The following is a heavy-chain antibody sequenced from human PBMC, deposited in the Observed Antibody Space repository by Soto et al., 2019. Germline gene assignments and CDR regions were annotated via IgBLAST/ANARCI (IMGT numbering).Heavy chain of an antibody. J-gene: IGHJ6*03. CDR3: ARGQIGDDRGDYYMDV. Sequence: QVQLVQSGAEVKKPGSSVKVSCKASGGTFSSYTISWVRQAPGQGLEWMGRIIPILGIANYAQKFQCRVTITADKATSTAYMELSSMRSEDTAVYYCARGQIGDDRGDYYMDVWGKGNTVTVSS. D-gene: IGHD3-10*01. V-gene: IGHV1-69*02. CDR1: GGTFSSYT. CDR2: IIPILGIA.